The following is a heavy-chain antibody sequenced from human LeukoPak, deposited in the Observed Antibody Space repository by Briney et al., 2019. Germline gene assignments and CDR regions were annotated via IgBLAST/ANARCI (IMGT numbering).Heavy chain of an antibody. CDR1: GGSISSSSYY. J-gene: IGHJ4*02. Sequence: SETLSLTCTVSGGSISSSSYYWSWIRQPAGKGLEWIGRIYTSGSTNYNPSLKSRVTISVDTSKNQFSLKLSSVTAADTAVYYCARARILSYFDYWGQGTLVTVSS. CDR2: IYTSGST. CDR3: ARARILSYFDY. V-gene: IGHV4-61*02. D-gene: IGHD2-15*01.